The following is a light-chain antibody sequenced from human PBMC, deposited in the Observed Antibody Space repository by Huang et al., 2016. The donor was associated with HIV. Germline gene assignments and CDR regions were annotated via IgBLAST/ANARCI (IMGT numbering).Light chain of an antibody. CDR3: QQYYSSPFT. CDR1: QSILYSSTDKSY. J-gene: IGKJ3*01. CDR2: WAS. Sequence: DIVMTQSPDSLAVSLGERATINCKSSQSILYSSTDKSYLAWYHQKPGHPLKLLIYWASTRESGVPDRFSGSGSGTDFTLTISSLQAEDVAVYYCQQYYSSPFTFGPGTKVDIK. V-gene: IGKV4-1*01.